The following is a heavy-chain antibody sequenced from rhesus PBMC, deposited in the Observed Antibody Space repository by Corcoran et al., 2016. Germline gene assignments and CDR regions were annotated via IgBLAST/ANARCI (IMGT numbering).Heavy chain of an antibody. J-gene: IGHJ4*01. Sequence: QVQLQESGPGVVKPSETLSPTCAVSGGPIRSGYCYWSWIRQPPGKGLEWIGGIYSNSERTNYNPSLKSRVTISKDTSKNQFSLKLSSVTATDTAVYYCAREEYSSGWYYFDYWGQGVLVTVSS. CDR3: AREEYSSGWYYFDY. CDR2: IYSNSERT. CDR1: GGPIRSGYCY. V-gene: IGHV4S12*01. D-gene: IGHD6-31*01.